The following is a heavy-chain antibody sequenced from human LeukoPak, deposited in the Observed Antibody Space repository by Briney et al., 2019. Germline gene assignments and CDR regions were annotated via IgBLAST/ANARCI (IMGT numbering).Heavy chain of an antibody. CDR1: GGSISSHY. V-gene: IGHV4-59*08. CDR3: ARTAVAGTLY. D-gene: IGHD6-19*01. Sequence: SETLSLTCTVSGGSISSHYWSWIRQPPGKGLEWIGYIYYSGSTNYNPSLKSRVTISVDTSKNQFSLKLSSVTAADTAVYYCARTAVAGTLYWGQGTLVTVSS. J-gene: IGHJ4*02. CDR2: IYYSGST.